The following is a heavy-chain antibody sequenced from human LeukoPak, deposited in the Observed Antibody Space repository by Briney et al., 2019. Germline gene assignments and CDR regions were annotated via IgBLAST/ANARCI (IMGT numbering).Heavy chain of an antibody. J-gene: IGHJ4*02. Sequence: PGGSLRLSCAASGFTITNYTMNWVRQAPGKGLEWVSSITSSSYIYNADSVKGRFTISRDNAKNSLYLRMNSLRAEDTAVYYCASLTHPFDYWGQGILVTVSS. CDR3: ASLTHPFDY. CDR2: ITSSSYI. CDR1: GFTITNYT. V-gene: IGHV3-69-1*01.